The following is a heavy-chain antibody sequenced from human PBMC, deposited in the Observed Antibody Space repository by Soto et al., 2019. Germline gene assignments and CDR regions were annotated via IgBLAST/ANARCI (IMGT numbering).Heavy chain of an antibody. CDR1: GFTFSDYY. J-gene: IGHJ4*02. D-gene: IGHD2-8*01. V-gene: IGHV3-11*05. Sequence: QVQLVESGGGLVKPGGSLRLSCAASGFTFSDYYMSWIRQAPGKGLEWVSYISSSSSYTNYADSVKGRFTISRDNAKNSLXXQXXXLRAEDTAVYYCARDTEWRFDYWGQGTLVTVSS. CDR3: ARDTEWRFDY. CDR2: ISSSSSYT.